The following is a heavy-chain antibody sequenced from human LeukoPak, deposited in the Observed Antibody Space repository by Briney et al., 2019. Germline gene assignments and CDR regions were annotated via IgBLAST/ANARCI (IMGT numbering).Heavy chain of an antibody. CDR2: LSWDSRKI. CDR1: AFVFDDYS. J-gene: IGHJ4*02. V-gene: IGHV3-9*01. D-gene: IGHD3-22*01. Sequence: GRSLRLSCIASAFVFDDYSMHWVRQGPGKGLEWVSGLSWDSRKIGYADSVRGRFTFSRDSAKNSLYLQMDSLRVEDTALHYCVKGTYYHDGHSYHDGSFDYRGQGARVTVSS. CDR3: VKGTYYHDGHSYHDGSFDY.